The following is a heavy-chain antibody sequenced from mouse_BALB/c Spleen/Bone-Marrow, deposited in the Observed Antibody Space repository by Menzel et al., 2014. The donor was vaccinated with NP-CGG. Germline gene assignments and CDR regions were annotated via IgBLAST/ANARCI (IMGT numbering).Heavy chain of an antibody. CDR2: IDTSDSYT. J-gene: IGHJ3*01. V-gene: IGHV1-69*01. Sequence: AELVMPGASVKMSCKTSGHTFTDYWMHWVKQRPGQGLEWIGAIDTSDSYTSYNQKFKGKATLTVDESSSTAYMQLSSLTSEDSAVYYCARSDYRFDPLPYWGQGTLVTVSA. CDR3: ARSDYRFDPLPY. D-gene: IGHD2-14*01. CDR1: GHTFTDYW.